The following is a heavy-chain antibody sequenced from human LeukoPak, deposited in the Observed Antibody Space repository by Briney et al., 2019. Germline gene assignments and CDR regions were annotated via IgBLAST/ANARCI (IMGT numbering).Heavy chain of an antibody. CDR2: VYGGGFT. CDR1: GFNVSSNF. D-gene: IGHD3-10*01. J-gene: IGHJ2*01. CDR3: ARRGPTYWYFDL. Sequence: GGSLGLSCAASGFNVSSNFMSWVRQAPGKGLEWVSVVYGGGFTYYADSVKGRFTISRDDSKNTLSLQMNSLRAEDTAMYYCARRGPTYWYFDLWGRGTLVTVSS. V-gene: IGHV3-66*01.